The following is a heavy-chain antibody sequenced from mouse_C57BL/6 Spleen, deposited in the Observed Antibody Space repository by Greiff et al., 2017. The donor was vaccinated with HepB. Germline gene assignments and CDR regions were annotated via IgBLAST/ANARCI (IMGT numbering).Heavy chain of an antibody. CDR1: GFTFSSYG. Sequence: EVKLMESGGDLVKPGGSLKLSCAASGFTFSSYGMSWVRQTPDKRLEWVATISSGGSYTYYPDSVKGRFTISRDNAKNTLYLQMSSLKSEDTAMYCCARDGSSRFAYWGQGTLVTVSA. CDR2: ISSGGSYT. J-gene: IGHJ3*01. V-gene: IGHV5-6*01. D-gene: IGHD1-1*01. CDR3: ARDGSSRFAY.